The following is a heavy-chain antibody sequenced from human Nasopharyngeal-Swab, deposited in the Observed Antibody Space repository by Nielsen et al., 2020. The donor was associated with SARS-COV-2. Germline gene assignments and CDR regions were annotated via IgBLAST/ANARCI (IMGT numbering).Heavy chain of an antibody. CDR3: ARTRNWGDYYYYMDV. Sequence: LSLTCAVYGGSFSDYYMSWIRQAPGKGLEWVSYISSSSSYTNYADSVKGRFTISRDNAKNSLYLQMNSLRAEDTAVYYCARTRNWGDYYYYMDVWGKGTTVTVSS. D-gene: IGHD7-27*01. CDR2: ISSSSSYT. J-gene: IGHJ6*03. CDR1: GGSFSDYY. V-gene: IGHV3-11*06.